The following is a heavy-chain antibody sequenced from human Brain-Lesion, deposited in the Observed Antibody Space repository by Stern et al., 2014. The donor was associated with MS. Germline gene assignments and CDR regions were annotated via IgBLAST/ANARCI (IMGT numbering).Heavy chain of an antibody. J-gene: IGHJ4*02. CDR3: ATVSPYTSSWYPFFDN. CDR2: ISSNQNYI. Sequence: EQLVEPGGGLVKPGGSLRLSCAASGFTFSDSSMFWVRQAPGKGLEWVSCISSNQNYIKYADSVKGRFTISRDNARNSLYLKMNSLIVEDTAVYYCATVSPYTSSWYPFFDNWGQGTRVTVSS. D-gene: IGHD6-13*01. CDR1: GFTFSDSS. V-gene: IGHV3-21*01.